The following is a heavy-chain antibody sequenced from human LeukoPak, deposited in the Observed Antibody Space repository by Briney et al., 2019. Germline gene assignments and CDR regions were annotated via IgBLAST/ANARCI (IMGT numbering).Heavy chain of an antibody. Sequence: ASVKVSCKASGYTFTGYYMHWVRQAPGQGLEWMGWINPNSGGTNYAQKFQGRVTMTRDTSISTAYMELSRLRSDDTAVYYCARHPSNWNYVRQLKTLDISGQATMVT. V-gene: IGHV1-2*02. CDR3: ARHPSNWNYVRQLKTLDI. J-gene: IGHJ3*02. CDR1: GYTFTGYY. D-gene: IGHD1-7*01. CDR2: INPNSGGT.